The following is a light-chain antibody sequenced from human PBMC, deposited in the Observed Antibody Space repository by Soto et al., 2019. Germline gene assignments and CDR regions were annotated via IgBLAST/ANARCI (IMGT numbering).Light chain of an antibody. J-gene: IGKJ4*01. Sequence: EIVLTQSPATLSLSPGESATLSRRASQSVSSYLAWYQQKPGQAPRLLIYDASNRATGIPARFSGSGSGTDFTLTISSPEPEDFAVYYCQQRSNWPTFGGGTKVDIK. CDR2: DAS. CDR3: QQRSNWPT. V-gene: IGKV3-11*01. CDR1: QSVSSY.